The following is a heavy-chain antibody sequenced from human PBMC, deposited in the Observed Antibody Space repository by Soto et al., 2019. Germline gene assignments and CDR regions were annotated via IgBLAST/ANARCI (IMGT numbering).Heavy chain of an antibody. D-gene: IGHD3-10*01. CDR1: GYTFTGYY. V-gene: IGHV1-2*04. CDR3: ARDGGSLVYGSGSYQLLYHYYMDV. Sequence: ASVKVSWKASGYTFTGYYMHWVRQAPGQGLEWMGWINPNSGGTNYAQKFQGWVTMTRDTSISTAYMELSRLRSDDTTVCYCARDGGSLVYGSGSYQLLYHYYMDVWGKGTTVTVSS. J-gene: IGHJ6*03. CDR2: INPNSGGT.